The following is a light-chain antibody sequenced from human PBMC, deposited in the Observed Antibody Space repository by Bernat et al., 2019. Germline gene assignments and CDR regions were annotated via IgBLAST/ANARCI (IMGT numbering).Light chain of an antibody. Sequence: ALTQPPSASGSPGQSVTISCAGTSSDVGGYDYVSWYQRHPGKAPKLMIYEVSKRPSGVPNRFSGSKSGNTASLTVSGLQPEDEADYSCTSYTTSNTWVFGGGTKLTVL. J-gene: IGLJ3*02. CDR2: EVS. CDR3: TSYTTSNTWV. V-gene: IGLV2-8*01. CDR1: SSDVGGYDY.